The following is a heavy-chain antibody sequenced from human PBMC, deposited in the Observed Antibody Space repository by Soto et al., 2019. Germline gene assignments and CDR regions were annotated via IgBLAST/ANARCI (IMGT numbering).Heavy chain of an antibody. CDR1: GFNFDTYS. CDR2: ISSSSSYI. Sequence: NPGGSLRLSCAVFGFNFDTYSMKWVRQAPGKGLEWVASISSSSSYIYHADSVKGRFTISRDNAKNSLYLQMNSLRAEDTAVYYCARVVGATWASDYWGQGALVTVSS. V-gene: IGHV3-21*01. D-gene: IGHD1-26*01. J-gene: IGHJ4*02. CDR3: ARVVGATWASDY.